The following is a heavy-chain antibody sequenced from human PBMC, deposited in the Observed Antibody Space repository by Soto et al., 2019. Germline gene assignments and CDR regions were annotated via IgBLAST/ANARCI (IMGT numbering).Heavy chain of an antibody. CDR3: ARAPPNKVTAVDY. CDR1: GDSVTSHY. J-gene: IGHJ4*02. D-gene: IGHD2-21*02. CDR2: MHYTGFS. V-gene: IGHV4-59*02. Sequence: ETLSLTCSFSGDSVTSHYLTWIRQSPEKGLEWIGYMHYTGFSHYNPSLKSRLTISVDRSKNQFSLKLSSVTAEDTAVYYCARAPPNKVTAVDYWGQGTLVTSPQ.